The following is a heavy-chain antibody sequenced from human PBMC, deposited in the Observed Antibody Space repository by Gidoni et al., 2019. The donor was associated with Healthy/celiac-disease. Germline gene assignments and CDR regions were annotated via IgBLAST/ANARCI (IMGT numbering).Heavy chain of an antibody. J-gene: IGHJ5*02. V-gene: IGHV1-69*01. CDR3: ARGPPSRIAAAVTLNWFDP. CDR1: GVTFSSYA. CDR2: IIHIFGTA. D-gene: IGHD6-13*01. Sequence: QVQLVQSGAEVKKPGSSVTVSCQASGVTFSSYAISWVRQAPGQGLEWMGGIIHIFGTANYAQKFQGRVTITADESTSTAYMELSSLRSEDTAVYYCARGPPSRIAAAVTLNWFDPWGQGTLVTVSS.